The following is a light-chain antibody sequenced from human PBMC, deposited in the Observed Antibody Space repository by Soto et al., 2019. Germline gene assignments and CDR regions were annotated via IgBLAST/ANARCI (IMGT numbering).Light chain of an antibody. CDR2: AAS. J-gene: IGKJ1*01. CDR3: QQSYSAPRT. Sequence: DIQMTQSPSSLSASVGDKVTITCRASQSIATYLNWYQQKPGKAPNLLFYAASSLRIGVPSRFSGSGSGTDFTLTISSLQPEDFATYYCQQSYSAPRTFGQGTKVEIK. CDR1: QSIATY. V-gene: IGKV1-39*01.